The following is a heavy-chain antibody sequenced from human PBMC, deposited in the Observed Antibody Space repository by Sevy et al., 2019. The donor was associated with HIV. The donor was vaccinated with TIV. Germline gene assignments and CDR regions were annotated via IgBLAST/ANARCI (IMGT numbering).Heavy chain of an antibody. J-gene: IGHJ1*01. CDR1: GGSISGSSYY. V-gene: IGHV4-39*02. D-gene: IGHD3-22*01. CDR3: ARDNYDSSGYYYASLRFFQH. Sequence: SETLSLTCTVSGGSISGSSYYWGWIRQPPGKGLEWIGSIYYSGSTYYNPSLKSRVTISVDTSKNQFSLKLSSVTAADTAVYYCARDNYDSSGYYYASLRFFQHRGQGTLVTVSS. CDR2: IYYSGST.